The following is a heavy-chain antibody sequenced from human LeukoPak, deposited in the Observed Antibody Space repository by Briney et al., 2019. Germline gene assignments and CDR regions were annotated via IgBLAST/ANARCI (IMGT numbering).Heavy chain of an antibody. CDR1: GYSISSGYY. V-gene: IGHV4-38-2*01. CDR2: IYHSGST. Sequence: SKTLSLTCAVSGYSISSGYYWGWIRQPPGKGLEWIGSIYHSGSTYYNPSLKSRVTISVDTSKNQFSLKLSSVTAADTAVYYCARHYDPWGQGTLVTVSS. J-gene: IGHJ5*02. CDR3: ARHYDP.